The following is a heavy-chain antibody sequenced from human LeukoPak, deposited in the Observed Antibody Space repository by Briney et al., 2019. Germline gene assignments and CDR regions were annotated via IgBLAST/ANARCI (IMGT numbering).Heavy chain of an antibody. CDR2: IDWDDDK. D-gene: IGHD1-26*01. J-gene: IGHJ4*02. CDR3: ARIRSGSYSMDY. V-gene: IGHV2-70*11. Sequence: KSGPTLVNPTHTLTLTCTFSGFSLSTSSMCVGWIRQPPGKALEWLARIDWDDDKYYSSSLKTRLTISKDTSRNQVVLTMTNMGPVDTATYYCARIRSGSYSMDYWGQGTLVIVSS. CDR1: GFSLSTSSMC.